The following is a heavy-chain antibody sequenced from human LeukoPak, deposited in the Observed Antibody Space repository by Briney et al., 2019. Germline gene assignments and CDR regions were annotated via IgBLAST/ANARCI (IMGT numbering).Heavy chain of an antibody. V-gene: IGHV6-1*01. J-gene: IGHJ4*02. CDR3: ARDGVPYSSSWYYFDY. Sequence: SQTLSLTCAISGDSVSSNSAAWNWIRQSPSRGLEWLGRTYYRSKWYNDYAVSVKSRITINPDTSKNQFSLQLNSVTPEDTAVYYCARDGVPYSSSWYYFDYWGQGTLVTVSS. CDR2: TYYRSKWYN. D-gene: IGHD6-13*01. CDR1: GDSVSSNSAA.